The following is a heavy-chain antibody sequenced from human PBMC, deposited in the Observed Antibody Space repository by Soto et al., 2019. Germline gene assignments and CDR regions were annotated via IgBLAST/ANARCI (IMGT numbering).Heavy chain of an antibody. CDR3: AKDVGAVGATNSAFDI. Sequence: GESLKISCAASGFTFSSYAMSWVRQAPGKGLEWVSAISGSGGSTYYADSVKGRFTISRDNSKNTLYLQMNSLRAEDTAVYYCAKDVGAVGATNSAFDIWGQGTMVTVSS. CDR2: ISGSGGST. V-gene: IGHV3-23*01. D-gene: IGHD1-26*01. J-gene: IGHJ3*02. CDR1: GFTFSSYA.